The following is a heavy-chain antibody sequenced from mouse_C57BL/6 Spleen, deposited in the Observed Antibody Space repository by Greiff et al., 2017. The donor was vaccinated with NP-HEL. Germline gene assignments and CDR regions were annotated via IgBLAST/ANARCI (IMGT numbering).Heavy chain of an antibody. V-gene: IGHV7-3*01. CDR3: ARYISWLDFFDY. CDR2: IRNKANGYTT. CDR1: GFTFTDYY. D-gene: IGHD2-3*01. J-gene: IGHJ2*01. Sequence: EVKLMESGGGLVQPGGSLSLSCAASGFTFTDYYMSWVRQPPGKALEWLGFIRNKANGYTTEYSATVKGRFTISRDNSQSILYLQMNALRAEDSATYDCARYISWLDFFDYWGQGTTLTVSS.